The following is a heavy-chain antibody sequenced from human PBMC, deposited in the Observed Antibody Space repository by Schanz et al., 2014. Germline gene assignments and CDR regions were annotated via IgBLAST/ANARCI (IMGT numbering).Heavy chain of an antibody. V-gene: IGHV3-33*06. CDR2: IWFDGNNK. D-gene: IGHD4-17*01. CDR1: GFTFSAYG. J-gene: IGHJ3*02. CDR3: AKDPHRDYGGKPQTFDI. Sequence: QVQLVESGGGVVQPGRSLRLSCAASGFTFSAYGMHWVRQAPGKGLEWVAVIWFDGNNKFYADSVKGRFTISRDNSKNTLYLQISSLRAEDTALYYCAKDPHRDYGGKPQTFDIWGQGTMVTVSS.